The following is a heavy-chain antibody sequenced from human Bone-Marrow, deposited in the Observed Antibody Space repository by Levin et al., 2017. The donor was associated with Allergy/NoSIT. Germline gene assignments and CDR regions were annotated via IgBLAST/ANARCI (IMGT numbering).Heavy chain of an antibody. D-gene: IGHD1-26*01. Sequence: QAGGSLRLSCAASGFIFENSAMHWVRQVPGKGLEWVSGISWDSANIAYADSVKGRFSISRDNAKKSLYLQMDRLTAEDTALYFCAKDRATSTWYYFENWGQGILVTVSS. J-gene: IGHJ4*02. CDR2: ISWDSANI. CDR1: GFIFENSA. V-gene: IGHV3-9*01. CDR3: AKDRATSTWYYFEN.